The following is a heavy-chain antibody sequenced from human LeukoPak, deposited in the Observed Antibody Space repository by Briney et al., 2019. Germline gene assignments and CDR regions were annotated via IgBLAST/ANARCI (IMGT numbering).Heavy chain of an antibody. V-gene: IGHV4-30-2*01. J-gene: IGHJ1*01. Sequence: PSQTLSLTCTVSGGSISSGGYYWSWIRQPPGKGLEWIGYIYHSGSTYYNPSLKSRVTISVDRSKNQFSLKLSSVTAADTAVYYCARVVGDIVVVPAAKTTRWGYFQHWGQGTLVTVSS. CDR3: ARVVGDIVVVPAAKTTRWGYFQH. CDR2: IYHSGST. D-gene: IGHD2-2*01. CDR1: GGSISSGGYY.